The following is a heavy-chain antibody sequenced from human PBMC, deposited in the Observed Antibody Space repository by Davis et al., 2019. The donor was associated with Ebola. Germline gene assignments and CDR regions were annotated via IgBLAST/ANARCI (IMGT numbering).Heavy chain of an antibody. D-gene: IGHD2-15*01. CDR2: ISDDSSST. Sequence: GGSLRLSCAVSGFTFSNYNMNWVRQTPGKGLEWVSHISDDSSSTYYADSVKGRFTISRDNAKNSLYLQLNTLRDEDTAVYFCVSAGWDHWGQGTLATVSS. J-gene: IGHJ4*02. CDR1: GFTFSNYN. V-gene: IGHV3-48*02. CDR3: VSAGWDH.